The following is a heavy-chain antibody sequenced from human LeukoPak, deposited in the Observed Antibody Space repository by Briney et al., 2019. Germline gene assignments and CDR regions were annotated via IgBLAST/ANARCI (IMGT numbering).Heavy chain of an antibody. D-gene: IGHD3-10*01. CDR1: GFTLSSYE. V-gene: IGHV3-48*03. CDR2: ISSDGNSI. Sequence: PGGSLRLSCAASGFTLSSYEMNWVRQAPGKGLEWVSYISSDGNSIYYADSQKGRFTISRDNAENSLSLQMNSLRAEDTAIYYCARGPYSSGSYNDYWGQGTLVTVSS. J-gene: IGHJ4*02. CDR3: ARGPYSSGSYNDY.